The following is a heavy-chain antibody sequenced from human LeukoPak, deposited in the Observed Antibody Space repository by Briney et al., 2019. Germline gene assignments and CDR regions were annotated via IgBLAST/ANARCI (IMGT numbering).Heavy chain of an antibody. J-gene: IGHJ5*02. D-gene: IGHD5-12*01. CDR1: GLTFSNYW. V-gene: IGHV3-7*01. CDR2: IKQSGSEK. Sequence: PGGSLRLSCAASGLTFSNYWMSWVRQAPGKGLEWVANIKQSGSEKNYVDSVKDRFTISRDNAENSLYLQVNSLGAEDTAVYYCARGGSWFDVWGQGTLVTVSS. CDR3: ARGGSWFDV.